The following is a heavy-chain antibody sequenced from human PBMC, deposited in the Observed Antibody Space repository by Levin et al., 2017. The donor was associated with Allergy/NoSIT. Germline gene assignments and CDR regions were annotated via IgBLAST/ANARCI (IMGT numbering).Heavy chain of an antibody. J-gene: IGHJ6*02. V-gene: IGHV3-7*01. Sequence: SCAASGFTFSSYWMSWVRQAPGKGLEWVANIKQDGSEKYYVDSVKGRFTISRDNAKNSLYLQMNSLRAEDTAVYYCARDSYYYDSSGYYYGDYYYYGMDGWGQGTTVTVSS. CDR1: GFTFSSYW. D-gene: IGHD3-22*01. CDR2: IKQDGSEK. CDR3: ARDSYYYDSSGYYYGDYYYYGMDG.